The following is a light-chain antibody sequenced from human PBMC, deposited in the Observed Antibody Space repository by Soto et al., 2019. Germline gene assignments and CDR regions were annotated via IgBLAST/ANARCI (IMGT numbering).Light chain of an antibody. CDR2: DAS. V-gene: IGKV3-11*01. Sequence: EIVLTQSPATLSWSPGELATLSCRASQSVSSYLAWYQQKPGQVPRLLIYDASNRATGIPARFSGSGSGTDFTLTISILEPEDCAVYYCQQRSNWPLTFGGGTKVEIK. J-gene: IGKJ4*01. CDR3: QQRSNWPLT. CDR1: QSVSSY.